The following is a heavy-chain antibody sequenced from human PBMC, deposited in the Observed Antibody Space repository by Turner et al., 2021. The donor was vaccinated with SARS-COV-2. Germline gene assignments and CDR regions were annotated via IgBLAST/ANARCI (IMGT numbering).Heavy chain of an antibody. D-gene: IGHD1-26*01. CDR3: ARGGAGYDYYYMDV. J-gene: IGHJ6*03. CDR2: IYTSGST. Sequence: VQLQESGPGLVKPSQTLSLTCTVSGGSISSGSYYWSWIRQPAGKGLEWIGRIYTSGSTNYNPSLKSRVTISVDTSKNQFSLKLSSVTAADTAVYYCARGGAGYDYYYMDVWGKGTTVTVSS. V-gene: IGHV4-61*02. CDR1: GGSISSGSYY.